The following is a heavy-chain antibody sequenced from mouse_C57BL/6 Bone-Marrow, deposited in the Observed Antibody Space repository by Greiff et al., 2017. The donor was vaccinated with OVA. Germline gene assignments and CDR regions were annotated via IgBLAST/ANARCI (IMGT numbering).Heavy chain of an antibody. CDR3: TRDGDYAPFAY. V-gene: IGHV5-9-1*02. Sequence: EVQLVESGEGLVKPGGSLKLSCAASGFTFSSYAMSWVRQTPYPLLEWVAYISSGGDYIYYADTVKGRFTISRDNARNTLYLQMSSLKSEDTAMYYCTRDGDYAPFAYWGQGTLVTVSA. D-gene: IGHD2-13*01. CDR1: GFTFSSYA. J-gene: IGHJ3*01. CDR2: ISSGGDYI.